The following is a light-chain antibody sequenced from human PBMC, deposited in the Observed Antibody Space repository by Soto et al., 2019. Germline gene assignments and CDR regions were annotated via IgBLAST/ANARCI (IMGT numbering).Light chain of an antibody. CDR2: SDN. Sequence: QAVVTQPPSASGTPGQRVTISCSGSRSNIGTNTVTWYQQLPGTAPKLLIYSDNQRPSGVPDRFSGSKSGTSASLAISGLQSDDEAAYYCAPWDVRFVVFGGGTKLTVL. V-gene: IGLV1-44*01. J-gene: IGLJ2*01. CDR3: APWDVRFVV. CDR1: RSNIGTNT.